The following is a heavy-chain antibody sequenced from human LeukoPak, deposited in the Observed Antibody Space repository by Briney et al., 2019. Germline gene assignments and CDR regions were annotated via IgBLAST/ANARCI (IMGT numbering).Heavy chain of an antibody. Sequence: SETLSLTCTVSGGSISSYYWSWIRQPPGKGLEWIGYIYYSGSTNYNPSLKSRVTISVDTSKNQFSLKLSSVTAADTAVYYCARHSGNGSSSQYYFDYWGQGTLVTVSS. CDR2: IYYSGST. V-gene: IGHV4-59*08. CDR3: ARHSGNGSSSQYYFDY. D-gene: IGHD6-6*01. CDR1: GGSISSYY. J-gene: IGHJ4*02.